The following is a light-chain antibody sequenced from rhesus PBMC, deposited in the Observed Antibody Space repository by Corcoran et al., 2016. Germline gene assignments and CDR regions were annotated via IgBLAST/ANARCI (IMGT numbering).Light chain of an antibody. CDR1: QSIGSY. V-gene: IGKV3-24*04. J-gene: IGKJ2*01. CDR3: QQSSNLYS. CDR2: GAS. Sequence: TVVTQSPATLSLSPGERATLSCRASQSIGSYFAWYHQKPGRAPRLLIDGASSRATGIPYRLSGRGSATDFTLTISRLEPEYVGGYYWQQSSNLYSFGQGTKGEIK.